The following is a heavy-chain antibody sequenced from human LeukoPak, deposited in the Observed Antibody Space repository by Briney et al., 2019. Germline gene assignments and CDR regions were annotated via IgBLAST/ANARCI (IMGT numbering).Heavy chain of an antibody. Sequence: GGSLRLSCAASGFTFNTFNMNWVRQAPGKGLEWVSSITSGGDYIYYADSVKGRFTTSRDNDKNSLSLQLNSLRVEDTAVYHCARGHYDVLAASYKWTPDYWGQGTLVTVSS. J-gene: IGHJ4*02. CDR2: ITSGGDYI. CDR1: GFTFNTFN. CDR3: ARGHYDVLAASYKWTPDY. V-gene: IGHV3-21*01. D-gene: IGHD3-9*01.